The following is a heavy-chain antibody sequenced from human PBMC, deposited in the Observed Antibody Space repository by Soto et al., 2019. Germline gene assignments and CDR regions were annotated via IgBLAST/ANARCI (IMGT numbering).Heavy chain of an antibody. V-gene: IGHV4-4*09. Sequence: QLQESGPGLVKPSETLSLTCTVSGGSISSFCWSWIRQPPGQGLEWIGYICTGGTTKYNPSLKSRVTMSVDTSKTQFSLKLPSVTAADTAVYYCARVGSKSFYYATDVWGQGTTVTVSS. CDR1: GGSISSFC. D-gene: IGHD4-4*01. CDR2: ICTGGTT. CDR3: ARVGSKSFYYATDV. J-gene: IGHJ6*02.